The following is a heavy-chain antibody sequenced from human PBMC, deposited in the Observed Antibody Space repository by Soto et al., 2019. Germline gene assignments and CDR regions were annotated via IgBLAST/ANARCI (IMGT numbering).Heavy chain of an antibody. D-gene: IGHD3-22*01. J-gene: IGHJ4*02. CDR1: GFTFSDYY. V-gene: IGHV3-11*01. CDR3: ESDQYYDSSGPPYY. Sequence: GGSLRLSCAASGFTFSDYYMSWIRQAPGKGLEWVSYISSSGSTIYYADSVKGRFTISRDNAKNSLYLQMNSLRAEDTAVYYCESDQYYDSSGPPYYLGQGTLGTVSS. CDR2: ISSSGSTI.